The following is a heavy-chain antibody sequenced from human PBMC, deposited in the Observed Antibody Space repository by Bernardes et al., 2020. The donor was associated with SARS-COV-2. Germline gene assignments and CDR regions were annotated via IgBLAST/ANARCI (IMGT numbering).Heavy chain of an antibody. V-gene: IGHV3-64*02. Sequence: WGSLRLSCISSGFTFNSYAMHWVRQAPGKGLKYDAGISSGGVSATYADSVKGRVTISRDNFKNTLYLQMGSLRPEDTAVYYCARADVSGWDPDYGLDVWGQGTTVTVSS. CDR2: ISSGGVSA. CDR3: ARADVSGWDPDYGLDV. D-gene: IGHD6-19*01. CDR1: GFTFNSYA. J-gene: IGHJ6*02.